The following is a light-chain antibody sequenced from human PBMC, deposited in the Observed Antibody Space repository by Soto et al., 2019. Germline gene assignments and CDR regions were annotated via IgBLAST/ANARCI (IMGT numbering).Light chain of an antibody. Sequence: EIVMTQSPATLYVSPGERATLSCRASQSVSSNLAWYQQKPGQATRLLIYGASTRATGIPAKFSGSGSGTEFTLTISSLQSEYCAVYYCQQYNNWPRTFGQGTKLEIK. CDR1: QSVSSN. CDR2: GAS. J-gene: IGKJ2*01. CDR3: QQYNNWPRT. V-gene: IGKV3-15*01.